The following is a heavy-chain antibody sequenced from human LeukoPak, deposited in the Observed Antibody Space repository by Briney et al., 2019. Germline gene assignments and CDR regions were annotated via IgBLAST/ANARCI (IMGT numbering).Heavy chain of an antibody. V-gene: IGHV3-23*01. J-gene: IGHJ4*02. D-gene: IGHD6-13*01. Sequence: PGGSLRLSCAASEFAFSDYAMNWVRQAPGKGLEYVSGISGSGGSTYHAGSVKGRFTISRDNPKNTLYLQMNSLRGEDTAVYYCAKGRSAAAGTGIGYFDYWGQGILVTVSS. CDR2: ISGSGGST. CDR3: AKGRSAAAGTGIGYFDY. CDR1: EFAFSDYA.